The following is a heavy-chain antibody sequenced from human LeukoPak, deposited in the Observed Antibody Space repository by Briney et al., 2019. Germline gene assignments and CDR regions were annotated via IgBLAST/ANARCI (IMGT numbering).Heavy chain of an antibody. J-gene: IGHJ5*02. Sequence: SETLSLTCTVSGGSMSSYYWNWIRQPPGKGLEWIGYINYSGNTNYNPSLKSRVTISVDTSKNQFSLKLSSVTAADTAVYYCARYWWSGAAPGSWFDPWGQGPLVTVSS. CDR1: GGSMSSYY. D-gene: IGHD2-15*01. CDR3: ARYWWSGAAPGSWFDP. CDR2: INYSGNT. V-gene: IGHV4-59*08.